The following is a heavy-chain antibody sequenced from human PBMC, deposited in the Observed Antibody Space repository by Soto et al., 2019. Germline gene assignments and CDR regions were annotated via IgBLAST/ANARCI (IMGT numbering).Heavy chain of an antibody. J-gene: IGHJ4*02. CDR3: ARASYGGSYWREFDY. CDR2: IFISSSYI. V-gene: IGHV3-21*01. Sequence: PGGSLRLSCAASVFTVSSYSMNWVRQAPGKGLEWVSSIFISSSYIYYADSVKGRFTISRDNAKNSLYLQMNSLRADDTAVYYCARASYGGSYWREFDYWAQGTLVTVSS. CDR1: VFTVSSYS. D-gene: IGHD1-26*01.